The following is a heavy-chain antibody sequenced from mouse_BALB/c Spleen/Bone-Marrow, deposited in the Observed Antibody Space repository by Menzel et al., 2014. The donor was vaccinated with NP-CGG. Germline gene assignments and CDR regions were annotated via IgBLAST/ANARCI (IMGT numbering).Heavy chain of an antibody. V-gene: IGHV1-20*02. Sequence: LVESGPELVKPGASVKISCKASGYSFTGCFMNWVMQSHGKSLEWIGRINPYNGDTFYNQKFKGKATLTVDKSSSTAHMELRSLASEDSAVYYCARDYYDYYFDYWGQGTTLTVSS. CDR3: ARDYYDYYFDY. CDR2: INPYNGDT. CDR1: GYSFTGCF. D-gene: IGHD2-4*01. J-gene: IGHJ2*01.